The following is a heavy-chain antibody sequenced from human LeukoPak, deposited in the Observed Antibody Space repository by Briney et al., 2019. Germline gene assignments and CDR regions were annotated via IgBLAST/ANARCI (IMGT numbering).Heavy chain of an antibody. CDR2: IYYSGST. V-gene: IGHV4-39*01. CDR3: ARHSSFYDFWSGYSEAFDI. CDR1: GGSISSGDYY. J-gene: IGHJ3*02. Sequence: SETLSLTCTVSGGSISSGDYYWSWIRQPPGKGLEWIGYIYYSGSTYYNPSLKSRVTISVDTSKNQFSLKLSSVTAADTAVYYCARHSSFYDFWSGYSEAFDIWGQGTMVTVSS. D-gene: IGHD3-3*01.